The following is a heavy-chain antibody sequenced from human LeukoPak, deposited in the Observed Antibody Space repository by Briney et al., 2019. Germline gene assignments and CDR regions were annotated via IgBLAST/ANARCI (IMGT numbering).Heavy chain of an antibody. CDR2: MNPNSGNT. D-gene: IGHD3-10*01. J-gene: IGHJ4*02. Sequence: ASVKVSCKASGYTFTSYDINWVRQATGQGLEWMGWMNPNSGNTGYAQKFQGRVTMTRNTSIGTGYMELSSLRSEDTAVYYCARRGPRRITMVRGVIIRQTYYFDYWGQGTLVTVSS. CDR3: ARRGPRRITMVRGVIIRQTYYFDY. V-gene: IGHV1-8*01. CDR1: GYTFTSYD.